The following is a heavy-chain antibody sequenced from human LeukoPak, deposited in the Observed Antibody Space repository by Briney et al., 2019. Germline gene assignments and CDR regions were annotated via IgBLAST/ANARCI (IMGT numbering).Heavy chain of an antibody. CDR3: ARGAIAAAGTGH. Sequence: ASVKVSCKASGYTFTGYYMHWVRQAPGQGLEWMGWINPNSGGTNYAQKFQGRVAMTRDTSISTAYMELSRLRSDDTAVYYCARGAIAAAGTGHWGQGTLVTVSS. CDR2: INPNSGGT. J-gene: IGHJ4*02. CDR1: GYTFTGYY. D-gene: IGHD6-13*01. V-gene: IGHV1-2*02.